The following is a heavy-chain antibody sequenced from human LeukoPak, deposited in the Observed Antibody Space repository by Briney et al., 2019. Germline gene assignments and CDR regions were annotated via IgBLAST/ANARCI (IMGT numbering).Heavy chain of an antibody. V-gene: IGHV4-39*07. D-gene: IGHD6-13*01. J-gene: IGHJ5*02. Sequence: SETLSLTCTVSGASISSSSYYWGWLRQPPGKGLEWIGSIYYSGSTYYNPSLKSRVTISVDTSKNQFSQKLSSVTAADTAVYYWARVVGYSSSWYWFDPGGQGTLVTVSA. CDR1: GASISSSSYY. CDR2: IYYSGST. CDR3: ARVVGYSSSWYWFDP.